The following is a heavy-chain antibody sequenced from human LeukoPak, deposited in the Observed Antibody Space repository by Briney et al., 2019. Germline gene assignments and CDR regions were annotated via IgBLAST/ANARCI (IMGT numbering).Heavy chain of an antibody. D-gene: IGHD2-2*01. Sequence: ASVKVSCKASGGTFSSYTISWVRQAPGQGLEWMGRIIPILGIANYAQKFQGRVTITADKSTSTAYMELSSLRSEDTAVYYCARALYWSSTSCFNNWFDPWGQGTLVTVSS. J-gene: IGHJ5*02. CDR3: ARALYWSSTSCFNNWFDP. CDR1: GGTFSSYT. V-gene: IGHV1-69*02. CDR2: IIPILGIA.